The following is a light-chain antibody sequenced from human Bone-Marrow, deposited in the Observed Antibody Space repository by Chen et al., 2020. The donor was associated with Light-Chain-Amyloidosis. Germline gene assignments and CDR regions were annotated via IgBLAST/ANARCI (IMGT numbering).Light chain of an antibody. CDR1: GSNIGSHD. V-gene: IGLV1-47*01. Sequence: HSVLTQPPSTSATPGQRVTISCSGSGSNIGSHDVFWYQQVPGKAPKLLIFKNDQRPAGVPARFSAFKSGTAASLAIRGLRSEDEADYHCATWDGSLSGVVFGGGTKVTVL. J-gene: IGLJ2*01. CDR3: ATWDGSLSGVV. CDR2: KND.